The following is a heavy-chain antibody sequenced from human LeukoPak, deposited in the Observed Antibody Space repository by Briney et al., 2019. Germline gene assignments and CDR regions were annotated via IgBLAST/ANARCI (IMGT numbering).Heavy chain of an antibody. Sequence: PGGSLRLTCAASGFIVSNNYMSWVRQAPGKGLEWVSVIYSGGSTYYADSVKGRFTISRDNSKNTVYLQMNSLRAEDTAVYYCARYYYDSRGYPYYFDYWGQGTLVTVSS. CDR2: IYSGGST. D-gene: IGHD3-22*01. J-gene: IGHJ4*02. CDR1: GFIVSNNY. V-gene: IGHV3-53*01. CDR3: ARYYYDSRGYPYYFDY.